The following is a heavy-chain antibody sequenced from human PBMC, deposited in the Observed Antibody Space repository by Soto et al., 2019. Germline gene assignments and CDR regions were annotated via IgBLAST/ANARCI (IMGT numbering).Heavy chain of an antibody. CDR2: VNPILSMS. Sequence: QVQLVQSGAEVKSAGSSVKVSCKASGDTFNFYSINWVRQAPGLGLEWVGRVNPILSMSNYAQRFQGRVTMNADKSTGTAYMERRSLRSEDTAIYYCARNYGAGYRAFDSWGQGALVTVSS. D-gene: IGHD3-10*01. CDR3: ARNYGAGYRAFDS. CDR1: GDTFNFYS. J-gene: IGHJ4*02. V-gene: IGHV1-69*02.